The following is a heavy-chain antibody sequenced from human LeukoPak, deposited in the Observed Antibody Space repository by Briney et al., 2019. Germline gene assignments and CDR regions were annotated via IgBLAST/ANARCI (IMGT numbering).Heavy chain of an antibody. CDR2: ISGSGGST. D-gene: IGHD3/OR15-3a*01. CDR3: AKRGVVIRVFLVGFHKEAFYFES. J-gene: IGHJ4*02. CDR1: GFTFDDYA. V-gene: IGHV3-23*01. Sequence: GGSLRLSCVTSGFTFDDYAMGWVRQAPGRGLEWVAGISGSGGSTIYADSVKGRFTISRDNPKNTLYLQMNSLRAEDTAFYFCAKRGVVIRVFLVGFHKEAFYFESWGQGALVTVSS.